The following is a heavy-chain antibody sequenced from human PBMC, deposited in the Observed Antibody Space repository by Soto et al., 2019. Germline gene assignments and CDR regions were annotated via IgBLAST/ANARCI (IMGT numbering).Heavy chain of an antibody. CDR3: ARTYCAADCPRRDFDY. V-gene: IGHV1-46*01. J-gene: IGHJ4*02. CDR2: INPSGGRT. CDR1: GYTSTSYA. Sequence: ASVKVSCKASGYTSTSYAMHWVRQAPGQGLEWMGIINPSGGRTSYAQKFQDRVTMTRDTSTSTVYMELSSLRSDDTAVYYCARTYCAADCPRRDFDYWGQGTLVTSPQ. D-gene: IGHD2-21*02.